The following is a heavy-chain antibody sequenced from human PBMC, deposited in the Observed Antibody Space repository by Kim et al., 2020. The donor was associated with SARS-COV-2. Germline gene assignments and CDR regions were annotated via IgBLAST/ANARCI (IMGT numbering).Heavy chain of an antibody. V-gene: IGHV3-7*01. CDR2: IKQDGNQK. D-gene: IGHD6-19*01. Sequence: GGSLRLSSAASGFTFSSYWMTWVRQAPGKGLEWVANIKQDGNQKYYVDSVKGRFTISRDNAKNSLYLQMNSLRAEDTAVDYCARDGDLYSSGKDAFDIWG. J-gene: IGHJ3*02. CDR3: ARDGDLYSSGKDAFDI. CDR1: GFTFSSYW.